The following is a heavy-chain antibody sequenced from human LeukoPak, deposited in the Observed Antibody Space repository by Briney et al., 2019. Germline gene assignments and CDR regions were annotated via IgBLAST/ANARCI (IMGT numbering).Heavy chain of an antibody. CDR1: GFTFSSYS. D-gene: IGHD3-3*01. V-gene: IGHV3-48*04. CDR2: ISSSSSTI. CDR3: ARQDYDFWSGYYQHFDY. J-gene: IGHJ4*02. Sequence: GGSLRLSCAASGFTFSSYSMNWVRQAPGKGLEWVSYISSSSSTIYYADSVKGRFTISRDNAKNSLYLQMNSLRAEDTAVYYCARQDYDFWSGYYQHFDYWGQGTLVTVS.